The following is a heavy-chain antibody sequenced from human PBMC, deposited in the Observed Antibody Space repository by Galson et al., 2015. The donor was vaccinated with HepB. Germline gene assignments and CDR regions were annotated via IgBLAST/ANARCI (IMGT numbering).Heavy chain of an antibody. CDR2: INPSGGST. CDR1: GYTFTSYY. Sequence: SVKVSCKASGYTFTSYYMHWVRQAPGQGLEWMGIINPSGGSTSYAQKFQGRVTMTRDTSTSTVYMELSSLRSEDTAVYYCARVPQDYDSSGGFDYWGQGTLVTVSS. V-gene: IGHV1-46*01. J-gene: IGHJ4*02. D-gene: IGHD3-22*01. CDR3: ARVPQDYDSSGGFDY.